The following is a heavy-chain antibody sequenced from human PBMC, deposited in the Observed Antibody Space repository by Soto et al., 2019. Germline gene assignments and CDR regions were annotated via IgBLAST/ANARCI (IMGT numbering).Heavy chain of an antibody. D-gene: IGHD3-16*01. V-gene: IGHV3-9*01. CDR1: GFTFDDYA. J-gene: IGHJ6*02. CDR2: INWNSGSI. Sequence: EVQLVESGGGLVQPGRSLRLSCAASGFTFDDYAMHWVRQAPGKGLEWVSGINWNSGSIGYADSVKGRFTISRDNAKNSLYLQMNSLRTEDTALYYCAKDKGFGGVRKGMDVWGQGTTVTVSS. CDR3: AKDKGFGGVRKGMDV.